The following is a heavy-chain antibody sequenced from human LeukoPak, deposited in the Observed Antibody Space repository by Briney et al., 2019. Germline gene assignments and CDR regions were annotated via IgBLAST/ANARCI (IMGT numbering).Heavy chain of an antibody. CDR2: ISGSDGST. Sequence: PGGSLRLPCAASGLIFSNYAMSWVRQATGKGLEWVSTISGSDGSTYYADSVKGRFTISRDNSKNTLYLQMNSLRVDDTAVYYCAKLRSGDPVAATNYWGQGTLVTVSS. V-gene: IGHV3-23*01. CDR1: GLIFSNYA. CDR3: AKLRSGDPVAATNY. D-gene: IGHD2-15*01. J-gene: IGHJ4*02.